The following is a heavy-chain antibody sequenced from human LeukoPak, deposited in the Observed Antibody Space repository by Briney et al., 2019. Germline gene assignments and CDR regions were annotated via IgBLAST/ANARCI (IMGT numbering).Heavy chain of an antibody. CDR3: AREDMWAFDI. V-gene: IGHV3-7*01. D-gene: IGHD2-15*01. J-gene: IGHJ3*02. CDR2: IKPDGSQK. Sequence: GESLKISCAASGFTFSHYWMSWVRQAPGRGLEWVANIKPDGSQKDYVDFVKGRFTISRDNAKNSLYLQMDSLRSEDTAVYFCAREDMWAFDIWGQGTMVTVSS. CDR1: GFTFSHYW.